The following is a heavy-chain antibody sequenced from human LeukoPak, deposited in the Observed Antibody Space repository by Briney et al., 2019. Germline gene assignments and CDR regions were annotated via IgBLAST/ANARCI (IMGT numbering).Heavy chain of an antibody. Sequence: ASVKVSCKASGYTFTSYGISWVRQAPGQGLEWMGWISAYNGNTNYAQKFQGRVTMTRDTSTSTVYMELSSLRSEDTAVYYCARDARLGSYFDYWGQGTLVTVSS. CDR1: GYTFTSYG. CDR2: ISAYNGNT. V-gene: IGHV1-18*01. CDR3: ARDARLGSYFDY. J-gene: IGHJ4*02. D-gene: IGHD3-10*01.